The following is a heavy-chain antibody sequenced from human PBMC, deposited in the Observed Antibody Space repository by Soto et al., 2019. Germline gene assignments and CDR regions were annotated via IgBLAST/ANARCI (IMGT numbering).Heavy chain of an antibody. CDR3: TGEVASGY. Sequence: HVQLVESGGGVVQPGRSLRLSCAVSGFTVSSYGMHWVRQAPGKGLEWVAVISRDGGTKYYADSVKGRFTISRDNSRNTLLLEMNSLRSDDMAVYYCTGEVASGYWGQGTLVTVSS. V-gene: IGHV3-30*03. CDR2: ISRDGGTK. D-gene: IGHD2-8*02. J-gene: IGHJ4*02. CDR1: GFTVSSYG.